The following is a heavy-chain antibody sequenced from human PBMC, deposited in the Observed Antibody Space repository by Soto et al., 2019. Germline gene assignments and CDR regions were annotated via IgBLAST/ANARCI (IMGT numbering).Heavy chain of an antibody. CDR2: INPLKGDT. CDR1: GYTFSTYG. V-gene: IGHV1-18*01. Sequence: ASVKVSCKASGYTFSTYGITWVRQAPGQGLEWMGWINPLKGDTNSAARLQDRLTMTTDTSTRAAYMELRSLTSDDTAVYYCARVKVPAAILGAFDLWGQGTVVTVSS. J-gene: IGHJ3*01. D-gene: IGHD2-2*02. CDR3: ARVKVPAAILGAFDL.